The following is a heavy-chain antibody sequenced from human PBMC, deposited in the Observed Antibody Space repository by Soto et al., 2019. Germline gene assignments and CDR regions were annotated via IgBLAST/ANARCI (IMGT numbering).Heavy chain of an antibody. CDR3: ARHRVPYSSGWSHFDY. V-gene: IGHV4-39*01. Sequence: PSETLSLTCTVSGGSISSSSYYWGWIRQPPGKGLEWIGSIYYSGSTYYNPSLKSRVTISVDTSKNQFSLKLSSVTAADTAVSYCARHRVPYSSGWSHFDYWGQGTPVAVSS. CDR1: GGSISSSSYY. D-gene: IGHD6-19*01. J-gene: IGHJ4*02. CDR2: IYYSGST.